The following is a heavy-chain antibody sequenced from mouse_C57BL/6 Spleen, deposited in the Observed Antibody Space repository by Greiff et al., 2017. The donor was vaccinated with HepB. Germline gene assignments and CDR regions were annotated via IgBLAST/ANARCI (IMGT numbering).Heavy chain of an antibody. V-gene: IGHV1-80*01. CDR2: IYPGDGDT. J-gene: IGHJ3*01. CDR1: GYAFSSYW. CDR3: ASPTGFAY. Sequence: VHLVESGAELVKPGASVKISCKASGYAFSSYWMNWVKQRPGQGLEWIGQIYPGDGDTNYNGKFKGKATLTADKSSSTAYMQLSSLTAEDSAVYFCASPTGFAYWGQGTLVTVSA. D-gene: IGHD4-1*02.